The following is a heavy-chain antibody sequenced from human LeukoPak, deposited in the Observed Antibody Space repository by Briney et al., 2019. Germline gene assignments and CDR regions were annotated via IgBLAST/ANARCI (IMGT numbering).Heavy chain of an antibody. CDR1: GYTFTGYY. V-gene: IGHV1-2*02. CDR2: INPNSGGT. J-gene: IGHJ4*02. CDR3: ARTVSGSRPAR. D-gene: IGHD1-26*01. Sequence: GESLKSSCKGSGYTFTGYYMHWVRQAPGQGLEWMGWINPNSGGTNYAQKFRGRVTMTRDTSISTAYMELSRLRSDDTAVYYCARTVSGSRPARWGQGTLVTVSS.